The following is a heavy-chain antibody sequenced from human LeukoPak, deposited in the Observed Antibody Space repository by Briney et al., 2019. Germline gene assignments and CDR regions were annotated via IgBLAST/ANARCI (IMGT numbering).Heavy chain of an antibody. V-gene: IGHV3-11*01. CDR1: EFTFSDYY. J-gene: IGHJ6*02. CDR2: ISSSGSSI. Sequence: GGSLRLSCAASEFTFSDYYMTWIRQAPGKGLECVSYISSSGSSISYADSVKGRFTISRDNAKNSLSLQMNSLRAEDTAVYYCARGYTDLGGDYAMDVWGQGTTVTVSS. D-gene: IGHD5-18*01. CDR3: ARGYTDLGGDYAMDV.